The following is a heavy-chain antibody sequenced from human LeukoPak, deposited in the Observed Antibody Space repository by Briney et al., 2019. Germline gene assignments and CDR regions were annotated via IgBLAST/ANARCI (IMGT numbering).Heavy chain of an antibody. CDR2: MNPNSGNT. D-gene: IGHD2-2*01. CDR1: GYTFTSYD. V-gene: IGHV1-8*01. J-gene: IGHJ4*02. Sequence: GASVKVSCKASGYTFTSYDINWARQATGQGLEWMGWMNPNSGNTGYAQKFQGRVTMTRDTSISTAYMELRSLRSEDTAVYYCARGLGVPGVYPDLRFWGQGTLVIVSS. CDR3: ARGLGVPGVYPDLRF.